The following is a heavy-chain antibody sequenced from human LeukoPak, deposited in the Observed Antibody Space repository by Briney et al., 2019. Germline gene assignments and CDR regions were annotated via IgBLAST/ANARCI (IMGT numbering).Heavy chain of an antibody. CDR3: ATSSGYSSGGY. CDR2: IIPILGIA. D-gene: IGHD5-18*01. V-gene: IGHV1-69*04. Sequence: SVKVSCKASGGTFSSYAISWVRQAPGQGLEWMGRIIPILGIANYAQKFQGRVTITADKSTSTAYMELSSLRSEDTAVYYWATSSGYSSGGYWGQGTLVTVSS. CDR1: GGTFSSYA. J-gene: IGHJ4*02.